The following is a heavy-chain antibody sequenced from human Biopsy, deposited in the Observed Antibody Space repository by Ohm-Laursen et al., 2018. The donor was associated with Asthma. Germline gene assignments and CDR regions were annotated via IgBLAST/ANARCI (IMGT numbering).Heavy chain of an antibody. Sequence: SETLSLTCAVYGGSFSGYYWSWIRQPPGKGLEWIGEINHSGSTNYNPSLKGRVTISVDTSKNQFSLKLSSVTAADTAVYYCARAGQCSSTSCYNPGWLDPWGQGTLVTVSS. D-gene: IGHD2-2*01. CDR3: ARAGQCSSTSCYNPGWLDP. CDR2: INHSGST. J-gene: IGHJ5*02. V-gene: IGHV4-34*01. CDR1: GGSFSGYY.